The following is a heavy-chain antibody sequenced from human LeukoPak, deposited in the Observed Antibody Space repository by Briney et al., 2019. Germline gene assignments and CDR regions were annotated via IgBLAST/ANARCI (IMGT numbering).Heavy chain of an antibody. V-gene: IGHV4-4*07. CDR1: GVSISNYF. CDR2: DSTRGGT. D-gene: IGHD2-15*01. Sequence: SDTLSLTCSVSGVSISNYFWSWIRQSAGKGLEWIGRDSTRGGTNYNPSLPSRASMSIDTSKSQFSLKLTSVTAADTAVYYCARGPLMSAGGGVDPWGQGTLVIVSS. CDR3: ARGPLMSAGGGVDP. J-gene: IGHJ5*02.